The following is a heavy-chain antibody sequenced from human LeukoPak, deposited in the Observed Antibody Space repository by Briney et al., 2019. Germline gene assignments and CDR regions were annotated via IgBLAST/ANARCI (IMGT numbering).Heavy chain of an antibody. J-gene: IGHJ4*02. Sequence: GGSLRLSCRASGFTFSDACMSWVRQAPGKGLEWVAQIYSQSEGGTAVYAATVKGRFTISRDDAENTLFLQMNSLKSEDTALYYCCTDYYDFWSGPHWGQGSLVTVSS. D-gene: IGHD3-3*01. CDR3: CTDYYDFWSGPH. CDR1: GFTFSDAC. V-gene: IGHV3-15*01. CDR2: IYSQSEGGTA.